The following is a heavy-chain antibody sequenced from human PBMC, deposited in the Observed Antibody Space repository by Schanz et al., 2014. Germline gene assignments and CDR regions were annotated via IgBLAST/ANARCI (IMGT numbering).Heavy chain of an antibody. CDR1: GFTFSEVY. J-gene: IGHJ3*02. D-gene: IGHD1-20*01. V-gene: IGHV3-15*04. CDR2: IENNANGATT. Sequence: EVRLVESGGGLVEPWGSLRLSCSGSGFTFSEVYMSWVRQAPGKGLEWVGRIENNANGATTDYAAPVKGRFTVSRDDSRNTLYLQMNTLRTDDTALYYCTTFNNRDALYIWGQGTMVSVSS. CDR3: TTFNNRDALYI.